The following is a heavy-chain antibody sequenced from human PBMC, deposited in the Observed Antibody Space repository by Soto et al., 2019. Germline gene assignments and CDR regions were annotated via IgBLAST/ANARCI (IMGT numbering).Heavy chain of an antibody. CDR2: ISPNNGNT. J-gene: IGHJ6*04. Sequence: QVQLVQSGAEVKKPGASVKVSCKASGFIFSTYDLTWVRQAPGQGLEWMGWISPNNGNTNYPEKFQGRVSMTTDTSTGTAYMELRDLRSDDTAVYYCARFCTEYCSAGGPPGMDVWGSGTTVTVSS. D-gene: IGHD2-15*01. CDR3: ARFCTEYCSAGGPPGMDV. V-gene: IGHV1-18*01. CDR1: GFIFSTYD.